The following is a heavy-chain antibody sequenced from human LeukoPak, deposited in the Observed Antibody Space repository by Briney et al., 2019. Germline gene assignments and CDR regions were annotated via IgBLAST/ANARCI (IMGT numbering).Heavy chain of an antibody. CDR2: IRYDGSNK. Sequence: SGGSLRLSCAASGFTFSSYGMDWVRQAPGKGLGWVAFIRYDGSNKYYADSVKGRFTISRDNSKNTLYLQMNSLRAEDTAVYYCAKVPRGGGSYFDYWGQGTLVTVSS. CDR1: GFTFSSYG. CDR3: AKVPRGGGSYFDY. J-gene: IGHJ4*02. D-gene: IGHD1-26*01. V-gene: IGHV3-30*02.